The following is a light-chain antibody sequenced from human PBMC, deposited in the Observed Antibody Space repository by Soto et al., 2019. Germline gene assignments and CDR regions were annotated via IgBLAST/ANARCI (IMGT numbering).Light chain of an antibody. CDR1: QGISNS. CDR3: QKYNSAPLT. Sequence: DIQMTQSPSSLSAFVGGRVTITCRASQGISNSLAWYQQKPGKGPKLLIYAASTLQSGVPSRFSGSRSGTDFTLTISSLQPEDVATYYCQKYNSAPLTFGPGTKVDIK. V-gene: IGKV1-27*01. J-gene: IGKJ3*01. CDR2: AAS.